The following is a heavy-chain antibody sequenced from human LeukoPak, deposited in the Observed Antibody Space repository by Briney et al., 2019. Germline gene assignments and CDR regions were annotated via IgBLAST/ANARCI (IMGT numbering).Heavy chain of an antibody. D-gene: IGHD1-26*01. CDR3: ARATDSGSYSY. Sequence: ASVKVSCKASGYTFTGYYMHWVRQATGQGLEWMGWMNPNSGNTGYAQKFQGRVTMTRNTSISTAYMELSSLRSEDTAVYYCARATDSGSYSYWGQGTLVTVSS. CDR2: MNPNSGNT. J-gene: IGHJ4*02. CDR1: GYTFTGYY. V-gene: IGHV1-8*02.